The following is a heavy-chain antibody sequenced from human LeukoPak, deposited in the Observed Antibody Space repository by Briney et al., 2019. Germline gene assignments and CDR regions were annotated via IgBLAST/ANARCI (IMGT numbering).Heavy chain of an antibody. CDR1: GFXFGGFA. Sequence: GGSLRLSCAASGFXFGGFAIHWVRQAPVRGLEWVSLVTGGGTTYYADSVRGRFTISRDNSKNSLYLQMNTLRTEDTAFYYCAKDTGSGWDFDSWGQGTLVTVSS. CDR2: VTGGGTT. CDR3: AKDTGSGWDFDS. V-gene: IGHV3-43*02. D-gene: IGHD6-19*01. J-gene: IGHJ4*02.